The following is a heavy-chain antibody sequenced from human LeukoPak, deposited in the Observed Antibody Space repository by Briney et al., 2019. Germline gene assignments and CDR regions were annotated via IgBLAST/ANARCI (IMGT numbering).Heavy chain of an antibody. V-gene: IGHV1-69*13. CDR3: ARVGYSGYDYSPHYYYGMDV. CDR1: GGTFSSYA. Sequence: ASVKVSCKASGGTFSSYAISWVRQAPGQGLEWMGGIIPIFGTANYAQKFQGRVTITADESTSTAYMELSSLRSEDTAVYYCARVGYSGYDYSPHYYYGMDVWGQGTTVTVSS. CDR2: IIPIFGTA. D-gene: IGHD5-12*01. J-gene: IGHJ6*02.